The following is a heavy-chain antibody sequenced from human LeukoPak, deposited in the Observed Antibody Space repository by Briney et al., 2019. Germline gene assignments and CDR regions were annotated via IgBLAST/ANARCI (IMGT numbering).Heavy chain of an antibody. CDR3: AKEVFGVVIIGIDY. D-gene: IGHD3-3*01. CDR2: ISYDGSNK. Sequence: GGSLRLSCAASGFTFSSYGMHWVRQAPGEGVEGVAVISYDGSNKYYADSVKGRFTISRDNSKNTLYLQMNSLRAEDTAVYYCAKEVFGVVIIGIDYWGQGTLVTVSS. V-gene: IGHV3-30*18. CDR1: GFTFSSYG. J-gene: IGHJ4*02.